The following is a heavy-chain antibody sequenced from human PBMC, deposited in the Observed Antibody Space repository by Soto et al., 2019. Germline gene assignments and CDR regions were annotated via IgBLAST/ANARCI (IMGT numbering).Heavy chain of an antibody. CDR2: INHSGST. V-gene: IGHV4-34*01. Sequence: PSETLSLTCAVYGVSFSGYYWSWIRQPPGKGLEWIGEINHSGSTNYNPSLKSRVTISVDTSKNQFSLKLSSVTAADTAVYYCARGYVVVPARTEFDYWGQGTLVTVSS. D-gene: IGHD2-2*01. J-gene: IGHJ4*02. CDR1: GVSFSGYY. CDR3: ARGYVVVPARTEFDY.